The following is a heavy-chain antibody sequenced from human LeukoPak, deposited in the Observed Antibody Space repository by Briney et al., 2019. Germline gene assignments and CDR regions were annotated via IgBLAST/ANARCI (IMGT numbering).Heavy chain of an antibody. Sequence: GGSLRLSCAASGFTFSRYWMSWVRHAPGKGLEWVANIKQDGSEKYYVDSVKGRFTISRDNAKNSLYLQMNSLRAEDTAVYYCARDSAYYDFWSGYYSHFDYWGQGTLVTVSS. CDR3: ARDSAYYDFWSGYYSHFDY. CDR2: IKQDGSEK. CDR1: GFTFSRYW. V-gene: IGHV3-7*01. D-gene: IGHD3-3*01. J-gene: IGHJ4*02.